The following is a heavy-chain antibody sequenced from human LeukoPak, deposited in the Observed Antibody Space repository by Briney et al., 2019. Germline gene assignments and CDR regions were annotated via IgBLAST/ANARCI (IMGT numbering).Heavy chain of an antibody. V-gene: IGHV3-9*01. CDR1: GFTFDDYA. CDR2: ISWNSGSI. Sequence: PGGSLRLSCAASGFTFDDYAMHWVRQAPGKGLEGVSGISWNSGSIGYADSVKGRFTISRDNAKNSLYLQMNSLRAEDTAWYYCATGIAVYGMDVWGQGTTVTVSS. D-gene: IGHD6-13*01. J-gene: IGHJ6*02. CDR3: ATGIAVYGMDV.